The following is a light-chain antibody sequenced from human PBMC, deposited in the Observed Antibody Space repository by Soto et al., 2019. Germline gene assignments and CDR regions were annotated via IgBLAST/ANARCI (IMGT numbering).Light chain of an antibody. CDR2: GAP. Sequence: EIVLTQSPATLSLSPGERATLSCRASQIVSSNLAWYQQKPGQSPRLLIYGAPTRATGIPARFSRSGSGTEFTLTIGSLQAEDFAVYYCQQYNNWPRTFGQGTKVDIK. CDR3: QQYNNWPRT. J-gene: IGKJ1*01. V-gene: IGKV3-15*01. CDR1: QIVSSN.